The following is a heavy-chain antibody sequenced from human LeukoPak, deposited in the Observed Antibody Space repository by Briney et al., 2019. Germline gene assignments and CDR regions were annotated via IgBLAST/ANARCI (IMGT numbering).Heavy chain of an antibody. J-gene: IGHJ4*02. D-gene: IGHD5-12*01. CDR2: LHADGNEK. V-gene: IGHV3-7*01. CDR3: ARGGYSFDY. CDR1: GFSLNIYW. Sequence: GGSPRLSCAASGFSLNIYWMTWVRQAPGKGLEWVARLHADGNEKYYVDSVKGRFTISRDNAKSSLFLQLNSLRVEDTAVYYCARGGYSFDYLGQGTLVTVSS.